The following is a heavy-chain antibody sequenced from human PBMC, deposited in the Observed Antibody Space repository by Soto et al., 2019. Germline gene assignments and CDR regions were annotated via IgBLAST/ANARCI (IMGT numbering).Heavy chain of an antibody. CDR1: GFTFRSYW. CDR2: INSDGSST. J-gene: IGHJ6*02. V-gene: IGHV3-74*01. Sequence: LRLSCAASGFTFRSYWVHWVRQAPGKGLVWVSRINSDGSSTSYADSVKGRFTISRDNAKNTLYLQMNSLRAEDTAVYYCVRALYYYHGMDVWGQGTTVTVSS. CDR3: VRALYYYHGMDV.